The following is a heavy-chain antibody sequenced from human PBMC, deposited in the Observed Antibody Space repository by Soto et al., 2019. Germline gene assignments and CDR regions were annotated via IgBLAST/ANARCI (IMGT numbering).Heavy chain of an antibody. Sequence: GGSLRLSCAASGFTFSSYAMHWVRQAPGKGLEWVAVISYDGSNKYYADSVKGRLTISRDNSKNTLSLQMNSLRGEDTAVYYCAREVEALDSWGQGTLVTVSS. D-gene: IGHD2-15*01. CDR3: AREVEALDS. CDR2: ISYDGSNK. CDR1: GFTFSSYA. V-gene: IGHV3-30-3*01. J-gene: IGHJ4*02.